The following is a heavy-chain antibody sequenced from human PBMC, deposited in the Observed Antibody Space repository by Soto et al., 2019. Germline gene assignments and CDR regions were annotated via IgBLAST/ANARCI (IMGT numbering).Heavy chain of an antibody. Sequence: TVSGGSISSGGYYWSWIRQHPGKGLEWIGYIYYSGSTYYNPSLKSRVTISVDTSKNQFSLKLSSVTAADTAVYYCAGTMIVVSSVGTHLITDYYGMDVWGQGTTVTVSS. D-gene: IGHD3-22*01. CDR1: GGSISSGGYY. V-gene: IGHV4-31*03. CDR3: AGTMIVVSSVGTHLITDYYGMDV. CDR2: IYYSGST. J-gene: IGHJ6*02.